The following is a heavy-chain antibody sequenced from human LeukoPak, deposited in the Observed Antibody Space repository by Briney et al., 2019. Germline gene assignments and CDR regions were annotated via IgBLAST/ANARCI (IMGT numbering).Heavy chain of an antibody. D-gene: IGHD4-23*01. CDR2: IKLNSGGT. J-gene: IGHJ6*02. Sequence: ASVTLSYTASGYTFTVYDMHWGRQAPGQGRGWMGWIKLNSGGTNYAQQFQGRVTMTRDTSISTAYMELSRLSSDDTAVYYCARVDGDYDGNYYYYYGMDVWGQGTTATVSS. V-gene: IGHV1-2*02. CDR1: GYTFTVYD. CDR3: ARVDGDYDGNYYYYYGMDV.